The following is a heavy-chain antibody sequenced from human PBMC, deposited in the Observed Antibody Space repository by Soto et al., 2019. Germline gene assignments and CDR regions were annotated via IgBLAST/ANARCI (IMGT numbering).Heavy chain of an antibody. D-gene: IGHD6-13*01. V-gene: IGHV3-30*18. CDR2: ISYDGSNK. CDR3: ANPSTGSIAAFSY. J-gene: IGHJ4*02. Sequence: QVQLVESGGGVVQPGRSLRLSCAASGFTFSSYGMHWVRQAPGKGLEWVAVISYDGSNKYYADSVKGRFTISRDNSKNTLYLQMNSLRAEDTAVYYCANPSTGSIAAFSYWGQATLVTVSS. CDR1: GFTFSSYG.